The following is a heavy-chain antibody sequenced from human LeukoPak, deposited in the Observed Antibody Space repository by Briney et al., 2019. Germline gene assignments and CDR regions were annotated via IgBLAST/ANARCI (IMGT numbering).Heavy chain of an antibody. V-gene: IGHV4-31*03. D-gene: IGHD3-22*01. CDR3: ARGIDDSSGYYPFGY. CDR1: GGSISSGGYY. CDR2: IYYSGST. J-gene: IGHJ4*02. Sequence: SETLSLTCTVSGGSISSGGYYWSWIRQHPGKGLEWIGYIYYSGSTYYNPSLKSRVTISVDTSKNQFSLKLSSVTAADTAVYYCARGIDDSSGYYPFGYWGQGTLVSVSS.